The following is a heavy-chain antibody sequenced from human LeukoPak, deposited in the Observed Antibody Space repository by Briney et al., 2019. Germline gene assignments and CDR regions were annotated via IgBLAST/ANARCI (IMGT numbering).Heavy chain of an antibody. CDR1: GGSISSSNW. CDR2: IHDSATT. CDR3: ARSRGGYGDYGSWFDP. D-gene: IGHD4-17*01. J-gene: IGHJ5*02. V-gene: IGHV4-4*02. Sequence: SETLSLTCAVSGGSISSSNWWSWLRQPPGKGLEWIGSIHDSATTNYHPSLKSRVTISLDTSKNQFSLKLTSVTAADTAVYYCARSRGGYGDYGSWFDPWGQGTLVTVSS.